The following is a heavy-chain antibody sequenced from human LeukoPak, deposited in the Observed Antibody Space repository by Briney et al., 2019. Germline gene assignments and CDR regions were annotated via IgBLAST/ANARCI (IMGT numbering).Heavy chain of an antibody. D-gene: IGHD5-18*01. J-gene: IGHJ3*02. CDR1: GGSISSYY. Sequence: SETLSLTCTVSGGSISSYYWSWIRQPAGNGLEWIGRIYTSGSTNYNPSLKSRVTMSVDTSKNQFSLKLSSVTAAYTAVYYCARVRGYNYGPRDPFDIWGQGTMVTVSS. V-gene: IGHV4-4*07. CDR2: IYTSGST. CDR3: ARVRGYNYGPRDPFDI.